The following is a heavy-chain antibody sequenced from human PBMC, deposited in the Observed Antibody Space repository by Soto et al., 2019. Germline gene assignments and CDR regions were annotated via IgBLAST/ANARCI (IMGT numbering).Heavy chain of an antibody. CDR3: ARGGHSGSFSDY. D-gene: IGHD1-26*01. V-gene: IGHV1-69*02. CDR2: IIPILGIA. CDR1: GGTFSSYP. J-gene: IGHJ4*02. Sequence: QVQLVQSGAEVKKPGSSVKVSCKASGGTFSSYPISWVRQAPGQGLEWMGRIIPILGIANYAQKFQGRVTITADKSTSTAYMERSSLRSEDTAVYYCARGGHSGSFSDYWGQGTLVTVSS.